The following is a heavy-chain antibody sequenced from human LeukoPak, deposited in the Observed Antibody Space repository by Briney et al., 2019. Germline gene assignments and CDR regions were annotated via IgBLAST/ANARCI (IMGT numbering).Heavy chain of an antibody. CDR2: IFQSGTT. CDR1: GGSITSGRFS. D-gene: IGHD3-10*01. J-gene: IGHJ4*02. Sequence: SETLSLTCTVSGGSITSGRFSWIWLRQSPRTGLEWIGHIFQSGTTSYNPSLKSRVTISVDTSKNQFSLKLSSVTAADTAVYYCARRGRDLRITMVRGTKGGFDYWGQGTLVTVSS. CDR3: ARRGRDLRITMVRGTKGGFDY. V-gene: IGHV4-30-2*06.